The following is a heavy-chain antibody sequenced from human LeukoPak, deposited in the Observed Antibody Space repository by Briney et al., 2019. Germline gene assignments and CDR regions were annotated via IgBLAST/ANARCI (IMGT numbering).Heavy chain of an antibody. Sequence: SETLSLTCTVSGGSISSYYWSWIRQPPGKGLEWIGYIYYSGSTNYNPSLKSRVTISVDTSKNQFSLKLSSVTAADTAVYYCARQDSDILTGSHPAFDIWGQGTMVTVSS. V-gene: IGHV4-59*08. CDR1: GGSISSYY. CDR3: ARQDSDILTGSHPAFDI. D-gene: IGHD3-9*01. J-gene: IGHJ3*02. CDR2: IYYSGST.